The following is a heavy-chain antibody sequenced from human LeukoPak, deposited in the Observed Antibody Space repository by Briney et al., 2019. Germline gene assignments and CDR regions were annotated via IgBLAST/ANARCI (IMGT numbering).Heavy chain of an antibody. V-gene: IGHV4-34*01. CDR2: IDHSGNT. CDR1: GGSFSGYY. Sequence: SETLSLTCAVYGGSFSGYYWSWIRQPPGRGLEWIGEIDHSGNTNYNPSLKSRVTISVDTSKNQFSLKLSSVTAADTAVYYCARGDYYDSSGYYYGGVDYWGQGTLVTVSS. J-gene: IGHJ4*02. D-gene: IGHD3-22*01. CDR3: ARGDYYDSSGYYYGGVDY.